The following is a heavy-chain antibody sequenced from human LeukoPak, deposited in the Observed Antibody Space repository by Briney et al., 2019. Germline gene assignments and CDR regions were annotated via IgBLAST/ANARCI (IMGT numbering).Heavy chain of an antibody. V-gene: IGHV3-11*04. CDR1: GFTFSDYY. CDR3: ARDYCSSTSCYTVYFDY. CDR2: ISSSGSTI. J-gene: IGHJ4*02. D-gene: IGHD2-2*02. Sequence: PGGSLRLSCAASGFTFSDYYMSWIRQAPGKGLEWVSYISSSGSTIYYADSVKGRFTISRDNTKNSLYLQMNSLIAEDTAVYYCARDYCSSTSCYTVYFDYWGQGTLVTVSS.